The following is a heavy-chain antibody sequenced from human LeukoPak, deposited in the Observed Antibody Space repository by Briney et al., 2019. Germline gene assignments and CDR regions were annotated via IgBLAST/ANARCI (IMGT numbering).Heavy chain of an antibody. CDR1: GGTFSSYA. CDR2: IIPIFGTA. J-gene: IGHJ1*01. CDR3: ARSSYYYDSSGYPEYFQH. Sequence: GASVKVSCKASGGTFSSYAISWVRPAPGQGLEWMGGIIPIFGTANYAQKFQGRVTITTDESTSTAYMELSSLRSEDTAVYYCARSSYYYDSSGYPEYFQHWGQGTLVTVSS. V-gene: IGHV1-69*05. D-gene: IGHD3-22*01.